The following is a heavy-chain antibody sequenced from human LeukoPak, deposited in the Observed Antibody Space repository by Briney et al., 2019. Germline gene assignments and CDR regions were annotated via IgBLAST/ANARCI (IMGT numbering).Heavy chain of an antibody. CDR2: IIPIFGSA. J-gene: IGHJ4*02. V-gene: IGHV1-69*01. Sequence: ASVKVSCKASGGTFSSFAISWVRQAPGHGLEWMGVIIPIFGSANYAQTFQGRVTITADESTSTAYLELSSLRSEDTAVYYCASQRWLQVYYFDYWGQGSLVTVSS. D-gene: IGHD5-24*01. CDR3: ASQRWLQVYYFDY. CDR1: GGTFSSFA.